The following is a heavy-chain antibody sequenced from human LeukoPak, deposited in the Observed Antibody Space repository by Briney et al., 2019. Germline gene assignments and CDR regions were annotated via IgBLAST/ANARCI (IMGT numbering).Heavy chain of an antibody. CDR2: MNPNSGNT. CDR3: ARGGGSGSYYKRDWFDP. Sequence: GASVKVSCKASGYTFTSCDINWVRQATGQGLEWMGWMNPNSGNTGYAQKFQGRVTMTRNTSISTAYMELSSLRSEDTAVYYCARGGGSGSYYKRDWFDPWGQGTLVTVSS. D-gene: IGHD3-10*01. J-gene: IGHJ5*02. V-gene: IGHV1-8*01. CDR1: GYTFTSCD.